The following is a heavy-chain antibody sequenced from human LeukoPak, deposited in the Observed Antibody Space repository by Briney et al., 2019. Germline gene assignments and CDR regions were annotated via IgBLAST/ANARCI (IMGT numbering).Heavy chain of an antibody. CDR2: IYHSGTT. Sequence: SETLSLTFTVSGYSISSGYYWGWIRQPPGEGLEWIGSIYHSGTTYYNPSLKSRVTISVDTSKNQFSLKLSSVTAADTAVYYCARGGPQFISDYWGQGTLVTVSS. CDR3: ARGGPQFISDY. V-gene: IGHV4-38-2*02. J-gene: IGHJ4*02. D-gene: IGHD3-10*01. CDR1: GYSISSGYY.